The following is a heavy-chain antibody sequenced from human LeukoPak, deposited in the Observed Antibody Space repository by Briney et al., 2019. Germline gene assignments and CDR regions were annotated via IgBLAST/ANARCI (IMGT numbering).Heavy chain of an antibody. D-gene: IGHD3-22*01. CDR1: GFTFSNYW. Sequence: PGGSLRLSCAASGFTFSNYWMHWVRQAPGKGLVWVSRINSDGRSTNYADSVKGRFTISRDNAKNTLYLQMNSLRAEDTAVYYCASSDIEDDYYDSSALPYFDYWGQGTLVTVSS. CDR3: ASSDIEDDYYDSSALPYFDY. J-gene: IGHJ4*02. CDR2: INSDGRST. V-gene: IGHV3-74*01.